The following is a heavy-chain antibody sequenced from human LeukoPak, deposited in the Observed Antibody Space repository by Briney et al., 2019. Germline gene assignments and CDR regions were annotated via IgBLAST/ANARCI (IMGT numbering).Heavy chain of an antibody. CDR1: TFSDKSNY. V-gene: IGHV3-53*01. CDR3: ASRHCSGENCYAGPLDF. Sequence: GGSLRLSCVASTFSDKSNYMSWVRQAPGKGLEWVSVSYSGGSTYYEDSVKGRFTVSSDVSKNTLYLQMNNLRGEDTAVYYCASRHCSGENCYAGPLDFWGQGIQVTVSS. D-gene: IGHD2-8*02. J-gene: IGHJ4*02. CDR2: SYSGGST.